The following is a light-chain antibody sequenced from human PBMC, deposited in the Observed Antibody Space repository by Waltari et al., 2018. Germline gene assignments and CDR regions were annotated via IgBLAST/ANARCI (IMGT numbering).Light chain of an antibody. CDR2: YAS. Sequence: EIVLTPSPDFHFVTPQEQVTITCRTSQNIGLSVHWYQQKPDHSPKLLIKYASQSISGVPSRFSGRVSGKEFILTIKSLKAEDAATYLCQQSGGLPWTFGQGTKVEVK. J-gene: IGKJ1*01. CDR3: QQSGGLPWT. V-gene: IGKV6-21*02. CDR1: QNIGLS.